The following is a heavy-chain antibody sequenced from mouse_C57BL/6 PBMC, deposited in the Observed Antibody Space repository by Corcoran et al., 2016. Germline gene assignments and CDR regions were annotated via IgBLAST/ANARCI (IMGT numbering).Heavy chain of an antibody. CDR2: INPNHGGT. D-gene: IGHD2-5*01. CDR1: GYTFTNYY. CDR3: ARRYYSSYGAGFVY. Sequence: EVKLPQSGPELVKPGASVKISCKASGYTFTNYYMNWVQQDHGQSLEWIGDINPNHGGTSYNQKFKGKATLTGDKSSSTAYMQLRSLTSEDSAVYYCARRYYSSYGAGFVYWGQGTLVTVSA. J-gene: IGHJ3*01. V-gene: IGHV1-26*01.